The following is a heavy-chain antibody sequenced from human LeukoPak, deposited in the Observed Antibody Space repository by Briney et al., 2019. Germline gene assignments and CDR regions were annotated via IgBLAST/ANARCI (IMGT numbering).Heavy chain of an antibody. CDR2: ISTDGKDK. CDR1: GFTLSNYA. J-gene: IGHJ4*02. V-gene: IGHV3-33*05. CDR3: AKADRGWGVITKD. D-gene: IGHD3-10*01. Sequence: GRSLRLSCAASGFTLSNYAMHWVRQAPGKGLEWVTVISTDGKDKKYADSVRGRFTISRDNSKKTLYLQMNSLRDGDTAVYYCAKADRGWGVITKDWGQGTLVTVSS.